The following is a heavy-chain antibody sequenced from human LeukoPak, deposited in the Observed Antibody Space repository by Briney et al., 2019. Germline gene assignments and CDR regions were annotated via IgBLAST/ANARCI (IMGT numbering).Heavy chain of an antibody. CDR2: ISGSGGST. J-gene: IGHJ6*02. CDR3: ARVLLWFGVPREGYYGMDV. CDR1: VFTFISDA. Sequence: GGALRLSCAPSVFTFISDAMSWGRQAPGEGLEWGSAISGSGGSTYYADSVKGRFTISRDNSKNTLYLQMNSLRAEDTAVYYCARVLLWFGVPREGYYGMDVWGQGTTVTVSS. V-gene: IGHV3-23*01. D-gene: IGHD3-10*01.